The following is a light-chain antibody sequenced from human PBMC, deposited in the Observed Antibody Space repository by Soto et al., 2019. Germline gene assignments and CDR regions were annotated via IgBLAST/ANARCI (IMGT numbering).Light chain of an antibody. J-gene: IGKJ1*01. CDR2: KTS. CDR1: QSIGVW. Sequence: DIQLTQSPSTLSASVGDRVTITCRASQSIGVWLTWYQQKPGKAPKFLIYKTSTLESGLPSRFSGSGSGTEFTLTVSSLQPDDFATYHCQYFDNYSGTFGQGTKVEIK. V-gene: IGKV1-5*03. CDR3: QYFDNYSGT.